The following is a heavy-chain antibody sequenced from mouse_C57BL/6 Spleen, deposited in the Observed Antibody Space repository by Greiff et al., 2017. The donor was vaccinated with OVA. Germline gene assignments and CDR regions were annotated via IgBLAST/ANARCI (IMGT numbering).Heavy chain of an antibody. D-gene: IGHD2-4*01. CDR2: IYPGSGST. Sequence: QVHVKQPGAELVKPGASVKMSCKASGYTFTSYWITWVKQRPGQGLEWIGDIYPGSGSTNYNEKFKSKATLTVDTSSSTAYMQLSSLTSEDSAVYYCARNGDYDYAMDYWGQGTSVTVSS. CDR3: ARNGDYDYAMDY. J-gene: IGHJ4*01. V-gene: IGHV1-55*01. CDR1: GYTFTSYW.